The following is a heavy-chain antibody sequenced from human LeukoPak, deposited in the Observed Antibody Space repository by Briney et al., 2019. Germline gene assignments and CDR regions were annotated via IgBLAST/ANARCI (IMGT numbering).Heavy chain of an antibody. V-gene: IGHV1-8*01. CDR1: GYTFTSYD. J-gene: IGHJ4*02. Sequence: GASVTVSCKASGYTFTSYDINWVRQAPGQGLEWMGWMNPNSGNTGYAQKFQGRVTMTRNSSISTAYMELSSLRSEDTAVYYCARRRDGFDYWGQGTLVTVSS. CDR3: ARRRDGFDY. CDR2: MNPNSGNT.